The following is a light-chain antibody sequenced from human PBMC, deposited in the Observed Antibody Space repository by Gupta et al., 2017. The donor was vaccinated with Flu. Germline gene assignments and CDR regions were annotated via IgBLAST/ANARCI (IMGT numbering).Light chain of an antibody. Sequence: DIQMTPFSSPPSVSVGDRVTISCQESQDISNYLNWYQQKPGKAPQLLIYYASDLETPVPSRFSGSGSGSDFTFSSISLQPDDIATYYWQRYYNLGLTFGAGTRVEIK. CDR1: QDISNY. CDR3: QRYYNLGLT. CDR2: YAS. V-gene: IGKV1-33*01. J-gene: IGKJ4*01.